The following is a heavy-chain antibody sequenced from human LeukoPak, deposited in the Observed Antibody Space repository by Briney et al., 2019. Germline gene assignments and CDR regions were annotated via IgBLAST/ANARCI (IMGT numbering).Heavy chain of an antibody. Sequence: SETLSLTCTVSGGSLSSSSYYWGWIRQPPGKGLEWIGSIYYSGSTYYNPPLKSRVTISVDTSKNQFSLKLSSVTAADTAVYYCTTDHLSAAGYNWFDPWGQGTLVTVSS. CDR1: GGSLSSSSYY. CDR3: TTDHLSAAGYNWFDP. CDR2: IYYSGST. J-gene: IGHJ5*02. V-gene: IGHV4-39*07. D-gene: IGHD6-13*01.